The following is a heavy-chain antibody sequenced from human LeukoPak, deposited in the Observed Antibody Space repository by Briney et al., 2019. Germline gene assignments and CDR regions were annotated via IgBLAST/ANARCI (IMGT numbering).Heavy chain of an antibody. CDR1: GGTFNSYA. V-gene: IGHV1-69*13. CDR3: ARGITMIVVDLYFDY. D-gene: IGHD3-22*01. J-gene: IGHJ4*02. CDR2: IIPIFGTA. Sequence: SVKVSCKASGGTFNSYAISWVRQSPGQGLEWMGGIIPIFGTANYAQKFQGRVTITADESTSTAYMELSSLRSEDTAVYYCARGITMIVVDLYFDYWGQGTLVTVSS.